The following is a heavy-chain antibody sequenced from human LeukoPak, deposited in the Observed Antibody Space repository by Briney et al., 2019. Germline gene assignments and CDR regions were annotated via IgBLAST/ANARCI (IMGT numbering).Heavy chain of an antibody. CDR3: ARDGYRGDAFDI. CDR2: IKQDGSEK. J-gene: IGHJ3*02. V-gene: IGHV3-7*01. D-gene: IGHD5-18*01. Sequence: GGSLRLSCAASGFTFSSYWVSWVRQAPGKGLEWVANIKQDGSEKYYVDSVKGRFTISRDNAKNSLYLQMNSLRAEDTAVYYCARDGYRGDAFDIWGQGTMVTVSS. CDR1: GFTFSSYW.